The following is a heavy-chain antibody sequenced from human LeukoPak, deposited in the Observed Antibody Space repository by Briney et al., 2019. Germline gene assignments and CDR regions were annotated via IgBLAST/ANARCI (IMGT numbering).Heavy chain of an antibody. CDR2: FDPEDGET. CDR3: ATYRNNYYDSSGESDAFGI. CDR1: GYTLTELS. J-gene: IGHJ3*02. Sequence: ASVKVSCKVSGYTLTELSMHWVRQAPGKGLEWMGGFDPEDGETIYAQKFQGRVTMTEDTSTDTAYMELSSLRSEDTAVYYCATYRNNYYDSSGESDAFGIWGQGTLVTVSS. V-gene: IGHV1-24*01. D-gene: IGHD3-22*01.